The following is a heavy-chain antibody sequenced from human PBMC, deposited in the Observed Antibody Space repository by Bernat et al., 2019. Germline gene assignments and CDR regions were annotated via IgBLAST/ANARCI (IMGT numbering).Heavy chain of an antibody. CDR1: GGTFSSYA. CDR3: ARSLGLRSLYYYYYMDV. V-gene: IGHV1-69*01. J-gene: IGHJ6*03. CDR2: IIPIFGTA. D-gene: IGHD4-17*01. Sequence: QVQLVQSGAEVKKPGSSVKVSCKASGGTFSSYAISWVRQAPGQGLEWMGGIIPIFGTANYAQKSQGRVTITADASTSTAYMELSSLRSEDTAVYYCARSLGLRSLYYYYYMDVWGKGTTVTVSS.